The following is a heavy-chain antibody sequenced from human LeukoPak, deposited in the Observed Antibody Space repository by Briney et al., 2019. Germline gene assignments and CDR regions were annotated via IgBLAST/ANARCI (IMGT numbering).Heavy chain of an antibody. CDR3: ARAPTGTGGWNWFDP. Sequence: KPSETLSLTCTVSGGSISSYYWSWIRQPAGKGLELIGRIYTSGTTNYNPSLRSRVTMSVDTSKNQFSLKLSSVTAADTAVYYCARAPTGTGGWNWFDPWGQGTLVTVSS. D-gene: IGHD1-1*01. J-gene: IGHJ5*02. CDR2: IYTSGTT. V-gene: IGHV4-4*07. CDR1: GGSISSYY.